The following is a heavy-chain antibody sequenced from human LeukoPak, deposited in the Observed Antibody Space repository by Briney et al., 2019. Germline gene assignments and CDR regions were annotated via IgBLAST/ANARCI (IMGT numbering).Heavy chain of an antibody. CDR1: GFTFSYYN. Sequence: GGSLRLSCAASGFTFSYYNVNWVRQAPGKGLEWVSSINRSSSHIYYADSVKGRFTISRDNAKNSLYLQMSSLRGEDTAVFYCVRAWGGGSYSDAFDIWGQGTMVTVSS. J-gene: IGHJ3*02. D-gene: IGHD1-26*01. CDR2: INRSSSHI. CDR3: VRAWGGGSYSDAFDI. V-gene: IGHV3-21*06.